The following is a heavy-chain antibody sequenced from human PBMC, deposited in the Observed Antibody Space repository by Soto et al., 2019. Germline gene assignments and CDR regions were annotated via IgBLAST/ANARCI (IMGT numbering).Heavy chain of an antibody. V-gene: IGHV2-5*01. CDR2: LYWNDGE. J-gene: IGHJ4*02. D-gene: IGHD4-4*01. CDR3: AKRRAISNKLFFDH. Sequence: QITLRESGPPLVKPTQTLTLSCXXXGFSINTGGVGVGWIRQPPGKAPEWLALLYWNDGEWYSPSLRYRLSVTKDASENRVVLTMTHLDPTDTGTYYCAKRRAISNKLFFDHWGQGALVTVSS. CDR1: GFSINTGGVG.